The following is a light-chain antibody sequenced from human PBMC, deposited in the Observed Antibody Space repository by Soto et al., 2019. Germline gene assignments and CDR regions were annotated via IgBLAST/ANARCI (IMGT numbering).Light chain of an antibody. CDR2: GAS. V-gene: IGKV3D-15*01. CDR3: QQYNDRPRT. Sequence: EIAMTQSPATLSVSPWDGATLSCRASQSVDSNLAWYQQKPGQTPRLLIYGASTRPTGIPARFSGSGYGTEFTLTIRGLQSEDSAAYYCQQYNDRPRTLGGGTKV. CDR1: QSVDSN. J-gene: IGKJ4*01.